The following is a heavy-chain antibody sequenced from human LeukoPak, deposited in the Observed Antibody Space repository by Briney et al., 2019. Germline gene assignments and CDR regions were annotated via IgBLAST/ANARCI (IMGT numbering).Heavy chain of an antibody. Sequence: GRSLRLSCAASGFTFSSYAMHWVRQAPGKGLEWVAVISYDGSNKYYADSVKGRFTISRDNSKNTLYLQMNSLRAEDTAVYYCARDPYYDSSGYYLLDYWGQGTLVTVSS. D-gene: IGHD3-22*01. CDR3: ARDPYYDSSGYYLLDY. CDR2: ISYDGSNK. CDR1: GFTFSSYA. V-gene: IGHV3-30-3*01. J-gene: IGHJ4*02.